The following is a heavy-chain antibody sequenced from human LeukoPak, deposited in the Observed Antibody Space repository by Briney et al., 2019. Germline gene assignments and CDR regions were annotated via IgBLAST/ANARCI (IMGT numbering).Heavy chain of an antibody. CDR2: IYYSGST. J-gene: IGHJ5*02. D-gene: IGHD6-19*01. Sequence: PSETLSLTCTVPGGSISSGDYYWSCIRQSPGKGLECIGYIYYSGSTYYNPSLKSRVTISVDTSKNQFSLKLSSVTAADTAVYYCARVVAVAGNWFDPWRQGTLVTVSS. CDR3: ARVVAVAGNWFDP. CDR1: GGSISSGDYY. V-gene: IGHV4-30-4*01.